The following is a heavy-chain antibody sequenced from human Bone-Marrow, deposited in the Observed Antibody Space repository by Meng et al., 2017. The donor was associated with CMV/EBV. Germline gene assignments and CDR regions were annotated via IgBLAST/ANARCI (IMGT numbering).Heavy chain of an antibody. CDR3: AKDANYVTH. J-gene: IGHJ4*02. Sequence: GESLKISCSASGFTFSSSAMSWVRQAPGKGLEWVSAISSGGGSTYYADSVKGRFTISRDNSKNTLYLQMNSLRAEDTAVYYCAKDANYVTHWGQGTLVTVSS. D-gene: IGHD4/OR15-4a*01. CDR2: ISSGGGST. CDR1: GFTFSSSA. V-gene: IGHV3-23*01.